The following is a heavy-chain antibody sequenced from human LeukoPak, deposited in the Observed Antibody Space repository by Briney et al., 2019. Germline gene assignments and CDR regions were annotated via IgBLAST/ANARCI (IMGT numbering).Heavy chain of an antibody. CDR3: AKDPNYDSSAYYYYYGMDV. J-gene: IGHJ6*02. Sequence: GGSLRLSCAASGFTFDDYAMHWVRQAPGKGLEWVSLISGDGGSTYYADSVKGRFTISRDNSKNSLYLRMNSLRTEDTALYYCAKDPNYDSSAYYYYYGMDVWGQGTTVTVSS. D-gene: IGHD3-22*01. V-gene: IGHV3-43*02. CDR1: GFTFDDYA. CDR2: ISGDGGST.